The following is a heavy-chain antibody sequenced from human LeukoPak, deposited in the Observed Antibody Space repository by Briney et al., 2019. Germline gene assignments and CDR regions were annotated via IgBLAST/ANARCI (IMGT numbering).Heavy chain of an antibody. Sequence: GGSLRLSCAASGFTFSSYAMSWVRQAPGKGLEWVSAISGSGGSTHYADSVKGRFTISRDNSKNTLYLQMNSLRAEDTAVYYCAKTPYYYDSSGFDPWGQGTLVTVSS. CDR2: ISGSGGST. CDR3: AKTPYYYDSSGFDP. V-gene: IGHV3-23*01. D-gene: IGHD3-22*01. J-gene: IGHJ5*02. CDR1: GFTFSSYA.